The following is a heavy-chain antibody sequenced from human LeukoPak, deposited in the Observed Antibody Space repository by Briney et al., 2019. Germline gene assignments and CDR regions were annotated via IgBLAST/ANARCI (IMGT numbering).Heavy chain of an antibody. CDR2: IYTRGNT. CDR1: GGSINSGSYY. CDR3: ARVGDEEREVGAFDY. V-gene: IGHV4-61*02. J-gene: IGHJ4*02. D-gene: IGHD1-26*01. Sequence: SQTLSLTCTVSGGSINSGSYYWSWIRQPAGKGLEWIGRIYTRGNTNYNPSLKSRVTISVDTSKNQFSLKLSSVTAADTAVYYCARVGDEEREVGAFDYWGQGTLVTVSS.